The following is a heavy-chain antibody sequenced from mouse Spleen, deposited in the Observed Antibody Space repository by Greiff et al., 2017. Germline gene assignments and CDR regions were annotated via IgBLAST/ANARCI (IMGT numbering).Heavy chain of an antibody. D-gene: IGHD2-10*01. Sequence: SGAELVKPGASVKLSCTASGFNIKDTYMHWVKQRPEQGLEWIGRIDPANGNTKYDPKFQGKATLTVDKSSSTAYMQLSSLTSEDSAVYYCARSGLLPDYWGQGTTLTVSS. CDR3: ARSGLLPDY. CDR2: IDPANGNT. CDR1: GFNIKDTY. J-gene: IGHJ2*01. V-gene: IGHV14-3*02.